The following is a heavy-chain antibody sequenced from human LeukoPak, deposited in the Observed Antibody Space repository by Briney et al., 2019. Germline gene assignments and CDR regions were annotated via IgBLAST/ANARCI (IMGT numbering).Heavy chain of an antibody. Sequence: SETLSLTCTVSGGSISTGGYYWSWIRQPPGKGLEWIGYLSYSGGTYYNPSLKSRVSISVDTSKSQFSLKMSSVTAADTAVYYCATTSKYIGSGRDDSFDIWGQGTMVTVSS. CDR3: ATTSKYIGSGRDDSFDI. D-gene: IGHD3-10*01. CDR1: GGSISTGGYY. CDR2: LSYSGGT. J-gene: IGHJ3*02. V-gene: IGHV4-30-4*01.